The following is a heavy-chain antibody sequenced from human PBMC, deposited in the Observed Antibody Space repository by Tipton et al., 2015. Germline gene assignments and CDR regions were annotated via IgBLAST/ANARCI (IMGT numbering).Heavy chain of an antibody. CDR2: TFSGGST. D-gene: IGHD2-21*02. V-gene: IGHV4-61*01. CDR3: TKCNCGGDCYSYRGWFDP. Sequence: TLSLTCTVSGGSVISGTDYWSWIRQPPGKGLEWIGYTFSGGSTNYNPSLKSRVTISLDTSKNQFSLNLNSVTAADTALYYCTKCNCGGDCYSYRGWFDPWGQGTLVTVSS. CDR1: GGSVISGTDY. J-gene: IGHJ5*02.